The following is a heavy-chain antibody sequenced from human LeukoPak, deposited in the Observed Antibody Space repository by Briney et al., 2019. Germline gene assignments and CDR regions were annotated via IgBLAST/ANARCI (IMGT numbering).Heavy chain of an antibody. Sequence: GRSLRLSCVASGFAFSSYGMHWVRQAPGKGLEWVAVISYDGSNKFYADSVKGRFTLSRDNAKNSLYLQMNSLRAEDTAVYYCARGNDYGGNYYWYFDLWGRGTLVTVSS. CDR1: GFAFSSYG. CDR2: ISYDGSNK. V-gene: IGHV3-30*03. D-gene: IGHD4-23*01. CDR3: ARGNDYGGNYYWYFDL. J-gene: IGHJ2*01.